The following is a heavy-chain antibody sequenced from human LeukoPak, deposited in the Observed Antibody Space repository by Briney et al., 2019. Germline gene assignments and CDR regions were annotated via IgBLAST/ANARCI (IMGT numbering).Heavy chain of an antibody. D-gene: IGHD5-18*01. V-gene: IGHV1-69*13. Sequence: SVKVSCKASGGTFSSYAISWVRQAPGQGLEWMGGIIPIFGTANYAQKFQGRVTITADESTSTAYMELSSLRSEDTAVYYCASRGYSYEVEFDYWGQGTLVTVSS. CDR2: IIPIFGTA. J-gene: IGHJ4*02. CDR1: GGTFSSYA. CDR3: ASRGYSYEVEFDY.